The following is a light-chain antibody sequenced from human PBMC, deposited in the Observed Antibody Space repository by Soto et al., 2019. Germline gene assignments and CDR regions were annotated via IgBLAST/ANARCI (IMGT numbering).Light chain of an antibody. Sequence: QSALTQPASVSGSPGQSITISCTGTYTDVGGYNRVSWYQHHAGKGPKMLIFEVDNRPSGISDRFSGSKSGNTASLTISGLQAEDEADYYCSSYTSSSTYVFGTGTKVTVL. CDR3: SSYTSSSTYV. J-gene: IGLJ1*01. CDR1: YTDVGGYNR. V-gene: IGLV2-14*01. CDR2: EVD.